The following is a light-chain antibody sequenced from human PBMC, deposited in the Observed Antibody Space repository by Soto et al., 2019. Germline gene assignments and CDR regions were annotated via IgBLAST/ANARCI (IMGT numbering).Light chain of an antibody. CDR2: DNN. V-gene: IGLV1-51*01. CDR3: ATWDSSLSAWL. CDR1: SSNIGNNY. Sequence: QSVLTQPPSLSAAPGQKVTISCSGGSSNIGNNYVSWYQQVAGTTPKLLIFDNNKRPSGIPDRFSGSKSGTSATLGIAGLQTGDAADYYCATWDSSLSAWLFGGGTKLTVL. J-gene: IGLJ3*02.